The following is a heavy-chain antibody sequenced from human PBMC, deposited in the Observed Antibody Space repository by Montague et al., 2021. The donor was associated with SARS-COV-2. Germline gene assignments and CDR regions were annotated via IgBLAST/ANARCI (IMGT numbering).Heavy chain of an antibody. CDR1: GFTFSSYS. Sequence: SLRLSCAASGFTFSSYSMNWVRQAPGKGLEWVSSIGVSDTYIYYADSVKGRFTISRDNGKNSLCLQMNSLGAEDTAVYYCARDRRFLEWNPYYMDVWGKGTTVTVSS. J-gene: IGHJ6*03. D-gene: IGHD3-3*01. CDR2: IGVSDTYI. V-gene: IGHV3-21*01. CDR3: ARDRRFLEWNPYYMDV.